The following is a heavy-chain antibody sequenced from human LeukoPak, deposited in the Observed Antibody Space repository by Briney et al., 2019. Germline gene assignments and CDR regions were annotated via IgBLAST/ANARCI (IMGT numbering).Heavy chain of an antibody. Sequence: GGSLRLSCTASDSTIDSYPLTWLRQAPGKGLEWVSTLSGAGVKTYYADSVQGRFTVSRDNSKNTLYLQMNSLRAEDTAVYYCAKEKDYYGSGSYYKHWGQGTLVTVSS. CDR3: AKEKDYYGSGSYYKH. CDR1: DSTIDSYP. CDR2: LSGAGVKT. D-gene: IGHD3-10*01. J-gene: IGHJ4*02. V-gene: IGHV3-23*01.